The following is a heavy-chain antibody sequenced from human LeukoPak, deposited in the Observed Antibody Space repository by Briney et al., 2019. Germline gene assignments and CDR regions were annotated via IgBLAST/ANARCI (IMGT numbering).Heavy chain of an antibody. CDR2: ISNSGNTI. CDR1: GFTFSTYE. V-gene: IGHV3-48*03. J-gene: IGHJ5*02. Sequence: PGGSLRLSCAASGFTFSTYEMNWVRQAPGKGLEWVSYISNSGNTIYYADPVKGRFTISRDNAKNSLYLQMNSLRAEDTALYSCARGIWFDPWGQGTLVTVSS. CDR3: ARGIWFDP.